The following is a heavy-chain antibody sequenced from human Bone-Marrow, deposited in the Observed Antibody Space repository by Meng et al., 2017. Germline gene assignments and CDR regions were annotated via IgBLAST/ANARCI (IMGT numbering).Heavy chain of an antibody. V-gene: IGHV4-4*08. CDR3: ARKGGYGSGSYPSYYYYGMDV. Sequence: SETLSLTCTVSGASISSYYWSWMRQPPGKGLEWIGRIYTSGSTNYNPSLKSRVTISVDTSKNQFSLKLSSVTAADTAVYYCARKGGYGSGSYPSYYYYGMDVWGQGTTVTVSS. D-gene: IGHD3-10*01. J-gene: IGHJ6*02. CDR2: IYTSGST. CDR1: GASISSYY.